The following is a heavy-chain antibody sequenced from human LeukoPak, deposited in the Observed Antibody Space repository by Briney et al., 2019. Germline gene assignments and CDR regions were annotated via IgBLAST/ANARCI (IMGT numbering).Heavy chain of an antibody. CDR1: GFTLSSYG. CDR3: ARELTNYYDSSGYLFNYYYYMDV. Sequence: PGGSLRLSCAASGFTLSSYGMHWVRQAPGKGLEWVAFIRYDGSNKYYADSVKGRFTISRDNAKNSLYLQMNSLRAEDTAVYYCARELTNYYDSSGYLFNYYYYMDVWGKGTTVTVSS. D-gene: IGHD3-22*01. V-gene: IGHV3-30*02. J-gene: IGHJ6*03. CDR2: IRYDGSNK.